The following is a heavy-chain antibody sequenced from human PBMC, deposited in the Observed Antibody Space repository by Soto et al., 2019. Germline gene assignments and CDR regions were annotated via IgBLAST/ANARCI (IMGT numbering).Heavy chain of an antibody. V-gene: IGHV3-30*18. CDR2: ISYDGSNK. CDR3: AKDPGWYGDYVNYFDY. J-gene: IGHJ4*02. D-gene: IGHD4-17*01. Sequence: GGSLRLSCAASGFTFSSYGMHWVRQAPGKGLEWVAVISYDGSNKYYADSVKGRFTISRDNSKNTLYLQMNSLRAEDTAVYYCAKDPGWYGDYVNYFDYWGQGTLVTVSS. CDR1: GFTFSSYG.